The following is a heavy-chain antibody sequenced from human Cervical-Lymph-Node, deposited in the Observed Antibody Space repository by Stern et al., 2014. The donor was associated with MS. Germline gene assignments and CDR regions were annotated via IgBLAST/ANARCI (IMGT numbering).Heavy chain of an antibody. CDR3: ARSSTVTPNAFDI. Sequence: QLQLQESGSGLVKPSQTLSLTCAVSGGSISSGDYSWSWIRQPPGKGLEWIGYIYHSGSTYYNPSLKSRVTISVDRSKNQSSLKLSSVTAADTAVYYCARSSTVTPNAFDIWGQGTMVTVSS. J-gene: IGHJ3*02. CDR1: GGSISSGDYS. CDR2: IYHSGST. V-gene: IGHV4-30-2*01. D-gene: IGHD4-17*01.